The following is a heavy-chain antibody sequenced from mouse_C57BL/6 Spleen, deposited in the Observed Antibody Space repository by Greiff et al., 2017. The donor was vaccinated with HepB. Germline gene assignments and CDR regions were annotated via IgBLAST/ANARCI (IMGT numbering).Heavy chain of an antibody. V-gene: IGHV1-64*01. CDR2: IHPNSGST. CDR3: ARSYYGSSPWFAY. J-gene: IGHJ3*01. D-gene: IGHD1-1*01. CDR1: GYTFTSYW. Sequence: QVQLQQPGAELVKPGASVKLSCKASGYTFTSYWMHWVKQRPGQGLEWIGMIHPNSGSTNYNEKFKSKATLTVDKSSSTAYMQLSSLTSEDSAVYYGARSYYGSSPWFAYWGQGTLVTVSA.